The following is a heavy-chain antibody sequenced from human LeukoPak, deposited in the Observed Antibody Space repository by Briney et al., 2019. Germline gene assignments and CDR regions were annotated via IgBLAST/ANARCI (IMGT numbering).Heavy chain of an antibody. J-gene: IGHJ4*02. V-gene: IGHV1-69*13. CDR2: IIPIFGTA. D-gene: IGHD4-17*01. Sequence: SVKVSCKASGGTFSSYAISWVRQAPGQGLEWLGGIIPIFGTANYAQKFQGRVTITADESTSTAYMELSSLRSEDTAVYYCAIDYGDYSRYDYWGQGTLVTVSS. CDR3: AIDYGDYSRYDY. CDR1: GGTFSSYA.